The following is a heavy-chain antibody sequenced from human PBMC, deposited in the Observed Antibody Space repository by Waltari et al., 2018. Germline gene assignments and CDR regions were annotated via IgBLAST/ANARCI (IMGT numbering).Heavy chain of an antibody. CDR3: VRVSGYFDV. V-gene: IGHV4-38-2*01. Sequence: QVQLQESGPGLVKPSETLSLTCAVSKYSITSRFYWGWIRLSPGKGLEWIWSIHHSGSACYNPSLKSRGTISVDTSKNHFALKVTSVIAADTAVYYCVRVSGYFDVWGQGILVTVSS. D-gene: IGHD1-26*01. CDR1: KYSITSRFY. J-gene: IGHJ4*02. CDR2: IHHSGSA.